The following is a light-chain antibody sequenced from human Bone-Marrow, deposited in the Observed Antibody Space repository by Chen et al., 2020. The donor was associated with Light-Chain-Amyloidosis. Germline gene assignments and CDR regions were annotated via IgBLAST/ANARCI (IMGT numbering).Light chain of an antibody. CDR3: QSADSSGTYEVI. J-gene: IGLJ2*01. V-gene: IGLV3-25*03. CDR2: RDT. Sequence: SYDLTQPPSVSVAPGPTPRIPCPGDDLPTKYAYWYQQKPGQAPVLVIHRDTERPSGISERFSGSSSGTTATLTISGVQAEDEADYHCQSADSSGTYEVIFGGGTKLTVL. CDR1: DLPTKY.